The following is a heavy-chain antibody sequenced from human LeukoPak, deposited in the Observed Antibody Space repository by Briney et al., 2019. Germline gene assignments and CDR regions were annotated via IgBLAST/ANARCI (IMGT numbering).Heavy chain of an antibody. J-gene: IGHJ1*01. Sequence: ASVKVSCKASGYTFTGYYMHWVRQARAQGREWMGRINPNSGGTNYAQKYQGRVTMTRDTSISTAYMELSRLRSDDTAVYYCARDNLGYCSSTSCYQHWGQGTLVTVSS. CDR3: ARDNLGYCSSTSCYQH. CDR2: INPNSGGT. CDR1: GYTFTGYY. D-gene: IGHD2-2*01. V-gene: IGHV1-2*06.